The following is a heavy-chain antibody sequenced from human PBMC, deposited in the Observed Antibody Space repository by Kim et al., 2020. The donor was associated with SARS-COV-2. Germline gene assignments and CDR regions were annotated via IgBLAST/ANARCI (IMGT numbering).Heavy chain of an antibody. J-gene: IGHJ4*02. Sequence: GGSLRLSCAASGFTFSSYWMHWVRQAPGKGLVWVSRINSDGSSTSYADSVKGRFTISRDNAKNTLYLQMNSLRAEDTAVYYCARAMYYDILTLTGVGASPFDYWGQGTLVTVSS. D-gene: IGHD3-9*01. CDR1: GFTFSSYW. CDR2: INSDGSST. CDR3: ARAMYYDILTLTGVGASPFDY. V-gene: IGHV3-74*01.